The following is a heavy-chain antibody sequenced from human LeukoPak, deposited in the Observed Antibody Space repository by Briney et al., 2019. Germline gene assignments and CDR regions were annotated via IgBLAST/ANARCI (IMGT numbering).Heavy chain of an antibody. CDR1: GGSFSGYY. J-gene: IGHJ6*02. D-gene: IGHD6-13*01. Sequence: SETLSLTCAVYGGSFSGYYWSWIRQPPGKGLEWIGEINHSGSTNYNPSLKSRVTISVDTSKNQFSLKLSSVTAADTAVYYCGRGSLPPQQQLVRYYYGMDVWGQGTTVTVSS. V-gene: IGHV4-34*01. CDR3: GRGSLPPQQQLVRYYYGMDV. CDR2: INHSGST.